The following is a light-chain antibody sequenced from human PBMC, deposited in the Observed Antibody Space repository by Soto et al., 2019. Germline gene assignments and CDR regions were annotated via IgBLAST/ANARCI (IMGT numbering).Light chain of an antibody. V-gene: IGLV2-14*01. CDR1: SSDVGNYNY. CDR3: GSWDSSLSAYV. Sequence: QSVLTQPASVSGSPGQSITISCTGTSSDVGNYNYVSWYQQYPGRVPKLLIYMVSNRPSGVSNRFSGSKSGNTASLTISGLQAEDEADYYCGSWDSSLSAYVFGTGTKVTV. J-gene: IGLJ1*01. CDR2: MVS.